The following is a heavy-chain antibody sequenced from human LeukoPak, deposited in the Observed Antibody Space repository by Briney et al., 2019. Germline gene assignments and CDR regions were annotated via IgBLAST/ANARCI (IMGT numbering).Heavy chain of an antibody. V-gene: IGHV4-34*01. CDR1: GGSFSGYY. CDR3: ARGRYCSSTSCYRYNWFDP. J-gene: IGHJ5*02. CDR2: INHSGST. D-gene: IGHD2-2*01. Sequence: SETLSLTCAVYGGSFSGYYWSWIRRPPGKGLEWIGEINHSGSTNYNPSLKSRVTISVDTSKNQFSLKLSSVTAADTAVYYCARGRYCSSTSCYRYNWFDPWGQGTLVTVSS.